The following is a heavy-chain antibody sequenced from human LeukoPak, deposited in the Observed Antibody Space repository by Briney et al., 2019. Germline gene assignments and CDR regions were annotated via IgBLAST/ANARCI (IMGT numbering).Heavy chain of an antibody. D-gene: IGHD3-10*01. CDR2: ISGSGGST. CDR1: GFTVSSNY. V-gene: IGHV3-23*01. Sequence: GGSLRLSCAASGFTVSSNYMSWVRQAPGKGLEWVSLISGSGGSTYYADVVKGRFTISRDNSKNALYLRMNSLTADDTAVYYCAHWGTSGPFDYWGQGTLVTVSS. CDR3: AHWGTSGPFDY. J-gene: IGHJ4*02.